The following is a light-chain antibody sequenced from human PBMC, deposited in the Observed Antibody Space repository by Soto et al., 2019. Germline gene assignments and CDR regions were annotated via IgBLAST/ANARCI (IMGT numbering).Light chain of an antibody. CDR3: QHRSNWPPFT. J-gene: IGKJ2*01. CDR1: QSLTTS. Sequence: EIVLTQSPATLSLSPGERATPSCRASQSLTTSLAWYQQKPGQAPRLLIYDTYNRATGIPVRFSGSGSGTDFTLTISSLEPEDFAVYYCQHRSNWPPFTFGQGTKVEI. V-gene: IGKV3-11*01. CDR2: DTY.